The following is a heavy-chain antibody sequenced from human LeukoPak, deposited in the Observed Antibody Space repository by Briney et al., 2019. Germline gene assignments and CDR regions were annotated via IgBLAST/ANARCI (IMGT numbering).Heavy chain of an antibody. D-gene: IGHD6-25*01. CDR3: ARDLVVAAPPYYYYVMDV. CDR2: TYYRSKWYN. CDR1: GDSVSSNSAA. J-gene: IGHJ6*02. Sequence: SQTLSLTCAISGDSVSSNSAAWNWIRQCPSRGLEWLGRTYYRSKWYNDYAVSVKSRITINPDTSKNQFSLQLNSVTPEDTAVYYCARDLVVAAPPYYYYVMDVWGQGTTVTVSS. V-gene: IGHV6-1*01.